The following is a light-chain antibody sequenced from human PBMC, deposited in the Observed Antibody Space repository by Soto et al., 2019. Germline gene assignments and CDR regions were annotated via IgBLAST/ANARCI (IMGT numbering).Light chain of an antibody. CDR1: SSNIGGNS. V-gene: IGLV1-51*01. Sequence: QAVLTQPPSVSAAPGQKVTISCSGSSSNIGGNSVSWYQQLPGTAPKLLIYDDNKRPSGIPDRFSGSKSGTSATLGITGFQTGDEADYYCGSWDISLCAYVFGSGLKVTAL. CDR3: GSWDISLCAYV. J-gene: IGLJ1*01. CDR2: DDN.